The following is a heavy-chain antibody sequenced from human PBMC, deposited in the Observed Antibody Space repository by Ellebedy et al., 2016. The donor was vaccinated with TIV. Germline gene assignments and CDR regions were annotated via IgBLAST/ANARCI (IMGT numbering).Heavy chain of an antibody. Sequence: GESLKISCAASGFTFDDYTMHWVRQAPGTGLEWVSLISWDGGSTYYADSVTGRFTISRDNAKNSLYLQMNSLRAEDTALYYCAKEIGPPKYCGGDCYSGNSFDYWGQGTLVTVSS. CDR3: AKEIGPPKYCGGDCYSGNSFDY. CDR1: GFTFDDYT. D-gene: IGHD2-21*02. CDR2: ISWDGGST. V-gene: IGHV3-43*01. J-gene: IGHJ4*02.